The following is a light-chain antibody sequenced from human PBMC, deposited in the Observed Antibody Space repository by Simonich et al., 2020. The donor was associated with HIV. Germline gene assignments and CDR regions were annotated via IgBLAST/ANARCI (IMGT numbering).Light chain of an antibody. CDR3: YSSDGSANHWV. Sequence: SYYLPQPPSVSVSPGQTARITCSGDALPKEYAYWYPQKSGQAPVLVIYEDSKRPSGIPESFSGSSSGTMATLTISGAQVEDEADYYCYSSDGSANHWVFGGGTKLTVL. V-gene: IGLV3-10*01. CDR2: EDS. J-gene: IGLJ3*02. CDR1: ALPKEY.